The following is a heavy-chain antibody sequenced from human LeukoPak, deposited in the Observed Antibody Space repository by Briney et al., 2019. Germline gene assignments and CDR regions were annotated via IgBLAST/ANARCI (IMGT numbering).Heavy chain of an antibody. Sequence: PGGSLRLSCEASGFTFSDYYMSWVRQAPGKGLEWVSAISGSGGSTYYADSVKGRFTISRDNSKNTLYLQMNSLRAEDTAVYYCAKVGSDYDFWSGYYSLGYYFDYWGQGTLVTVSS. CDR3: AKVGSDYDFWSGYYSLGYYFDY. J-gene: IGHJ4*02. CDR2: ISGSGGST. D-gene: IGHD3-3*01. V-gene: IGHV3-23*01. CDR1: GFTFSDYY.